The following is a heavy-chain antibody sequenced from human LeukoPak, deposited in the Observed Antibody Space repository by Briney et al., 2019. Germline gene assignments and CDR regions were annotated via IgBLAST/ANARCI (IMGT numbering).Heavy chain of an antibody. CDR1: GFTVSSNY. CDR2: IYITGST. D-gene: IGHD2-21*02. J-gene: IGHJ4*02. V-gene: IGHV3-53*01. Sequence: GGSPRLSCAASGFTVSSNYMHWVRQAPGKGLEWVSVIYITGSTFYADSVKGRFTISRDNTKNTLYLQMQSLRAEDTAVYYCATDGASCGGDCYSDYWGQGTLVTVSS. CDR3: ATDGASCGGDCYSDY.